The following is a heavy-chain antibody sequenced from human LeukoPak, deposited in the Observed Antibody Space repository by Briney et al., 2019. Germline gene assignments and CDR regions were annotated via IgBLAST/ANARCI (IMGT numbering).Heavy chain of an antibody. Sequence: ASVKVSCKASGGTFSSYAISWVRQAPGQGLEWMGIINPSGGSTSYAQKFQGRVTMTRDTSTSTVYMELSSLRSEDTAVYYCARGPYYYDSSGYYYVYGMDVWGQGTTVTVSS. CDR3: ARGPYYYDSSGYYYVYGMDV. CDR2: INPSGGST. J-gene: IGHJ6*02. CDR1: GGTFSSYA. D-gene: IGHD3-22*01. V-gene: IGHV1-46*01.